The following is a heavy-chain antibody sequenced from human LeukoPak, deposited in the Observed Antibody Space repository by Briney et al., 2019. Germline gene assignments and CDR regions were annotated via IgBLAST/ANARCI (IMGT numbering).Heavy chain of an antibody. CDR3: ARHGGGVFDR. V-gene: IGHV4-59*08. CDR1: GGSISSYY. J-gene: IGHJ5*02. Sequence: SETLSLTCTVSGGSISSYYWSWIRQPPGKGLEWIGYIYYSGSTNYNPSLKSRVTISVDTSKNQFSLNLSSVTAADTAVYYCARHGGGVFDRWGQGTLVTVSS. D-gene: IGHD3-16*01. CDR2: IYYSGST.